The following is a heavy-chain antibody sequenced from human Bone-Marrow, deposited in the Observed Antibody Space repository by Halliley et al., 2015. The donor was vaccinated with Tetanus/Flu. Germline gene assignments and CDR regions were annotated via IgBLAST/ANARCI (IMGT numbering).Heavy chain of an antibody. J-gene: IGHJ5*01. CDR3: AGQVGTLLES. CDR2: IYSNGFT. V-gene: IGHV4-61*07. Sequence: LEWIGYIYSNGFTNYNPSFESRLTMSIDNSKNQFSLKLSSVSAADTAVYFCAGQVGTLLESWGQGTLVTVSS. D-gene: IGHD1-26*01.